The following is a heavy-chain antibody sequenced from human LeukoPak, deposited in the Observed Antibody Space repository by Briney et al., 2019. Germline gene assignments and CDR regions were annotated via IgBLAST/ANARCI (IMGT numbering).Heavy chain of an antibody. J-gene: IGHJ4*02. D-gene: IGHD5-18*01. CDR3: ARGDHLQLYNY. Sequence: SETLSLTCAVYGGSFSGYYWSWIRQPPGKGLEWIGEINHSGSTNYNPSLKSRVTISVDTSKNQFSLKLSSVTAADTAVYYCARGDHLQLYNYWGQGTLVTVSS. CDR1: GGSFSGYY. V-gene: IGHV4-34*01. CDR2: INHSGST.